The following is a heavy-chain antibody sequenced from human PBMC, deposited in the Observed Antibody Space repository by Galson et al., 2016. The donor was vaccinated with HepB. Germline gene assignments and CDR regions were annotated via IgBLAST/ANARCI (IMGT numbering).Heavy chain of an antibody. CDR2: TYYRSKWYN. V-gene: IGHV6-1*01. Sequence: CAISGDSVSSNSAAWNWIRQSPSRGLEWLGRTYYRSKWYNDYALSVKSRITINPDTSKNQFSLQLNSVTPDDTAVYFCVHLGGYGMDVWGLGTTVTVSS. CDR3: VHLGGYGMDV. J-gene: IGHJ6*02. D-gene: IGHD3-16*01. CDR1: GDSVSSNSAA.